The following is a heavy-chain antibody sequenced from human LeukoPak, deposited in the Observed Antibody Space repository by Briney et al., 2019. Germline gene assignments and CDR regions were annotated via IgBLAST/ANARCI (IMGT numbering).Heavy chain of an antibody. CDR1: GFTFSSYA. D-gene: IGHD3-22*01. V-gene: IGHV3-23*01. J-gene: IGHJ4*02. Sequence: GGSLRLSCAASGFTFSSYAMSWVRQAPGKGLEGVSAISGSGGSTYYADSVKGRFTISRDNSKNTLYLQMNSLRAEDTAVYYCANLHGSGYGYFDYWGQGTLVTVSS. CDR3: ANLHGSGYGYFDY. CDR2: ISGSGGST.